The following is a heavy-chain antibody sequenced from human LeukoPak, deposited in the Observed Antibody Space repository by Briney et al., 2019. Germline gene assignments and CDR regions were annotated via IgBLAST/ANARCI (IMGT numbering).Heavy chain of an antibody. V-gene: IGHV4-34*01. Sequence: PSETLSLTCAVYGESFSDYHWSWIRQPPGRGLEWIGEVNHSGITKYNPSLKSRVTISADTSKNQFSLKVGSVTAADTAVYYCARAGQTYGPLIDYYYGMDVWGQGTTVTVSS. CDR2: VNHSGIT. CDR3: ARAGQTYGPLIDYYYGMDV. CDR1: GESFSDYH. D-gene: IGHD3-10*01. J-gene: IGHJ6*02.